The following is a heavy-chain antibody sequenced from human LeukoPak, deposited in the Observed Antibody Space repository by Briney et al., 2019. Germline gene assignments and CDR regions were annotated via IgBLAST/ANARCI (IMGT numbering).Heavy chain of an antibody. V-gene: IGHV3-21*01. J-gene: IGHJ4*02. CDR2: ISSGSSYI. CDR1: GFTFSRYS. Sequence: KPGGSLRLSCAASGFTFSRYSMNWVRQAPGKGLEWVSSISSGSSYIYYADSVKGRFTISRDNAKNSLYLQMNSLRAEDTAVYYCARDSGDYYDSSGYPFDYWGQGTLVTVSS. CDR3: ARDSGDYYDSSGYPFDY. D-gene: IGHD3-22*01.